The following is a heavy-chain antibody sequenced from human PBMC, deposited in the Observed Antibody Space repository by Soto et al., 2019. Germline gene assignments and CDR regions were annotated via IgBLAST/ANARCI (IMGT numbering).Heavy chain of an antibody. D-gene: IGHD6-13*01. CDR1: GGSIINYY. CDR3: ARQTTYSSSWFDY. J-gene: IGHJ5*01. V-gene: IGHV4-4*07. CDR2: IYSSGST. Sequence: QVQLQESGPGLAKPSETLSLTCTVSGGSIINYYWTWIRQPAGKGLEWVGRIYSSGSTSYNPSLKSRLTMSVDSCINQCSLRLTSVTAADTALYYCARQTTYSSSWFDYWGHGTLVTVS.